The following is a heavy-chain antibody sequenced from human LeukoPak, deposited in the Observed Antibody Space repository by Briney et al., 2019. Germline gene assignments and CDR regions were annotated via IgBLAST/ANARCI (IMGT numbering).Heavy chain of an antibody. J-gene: IGHJ4*02. Sequence: GGSLRLSCAASGFTFSSYEMNWVRQAPGKGLEWVSFISTSSSYIYYADSVKGRFTISRDNAKNSLYLQMNSLRAEDTALYYCARASSSWYYFDYWGQGTLVTVSS. CDR3: ARASSSWYYFDY. CDR2: ISTSSSYI. D-gene: IGHD6-13*01. CDR1: GFTFSSYE. V-gene: IGHV3-21*01.